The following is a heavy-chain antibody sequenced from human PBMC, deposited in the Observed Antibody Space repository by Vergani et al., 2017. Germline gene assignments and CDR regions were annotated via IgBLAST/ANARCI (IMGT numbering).Heavy chain of an antibody. CDR1: GGSFNTYY. CDR2: IYSTGST. CDR3: GRVADFYGLGSRLLDL. Sequence: QVQLEESGPGLVKPSETLSLTCTVSGGSFNTYYWSWIRQSPGKGLEWIGYIYSTGSTNYNPSLNSRVTMSVDTSKNQFSLNLTSVTAADTAVYYCGRVADFYGLGSRLLDLWGQGILVTVSS. V-gene: IGHV4-59*08. J-gene: IGHJ5*02. D-gene: IGHD3-10*01.